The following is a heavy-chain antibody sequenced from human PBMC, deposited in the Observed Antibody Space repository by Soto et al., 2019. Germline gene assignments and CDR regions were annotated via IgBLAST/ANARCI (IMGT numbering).Heavy chain of an antibody. Sequence: QVQLQESGPGLVKPSQTLSLTCTVSGASISNSDYYWSWIRQPPGKGLEWIGHIFYSGSTYCNPSLKSRVTISVDTSRNQFSLKLTSVTAADTAVYYCARFIVVVPAATGFNWFDPWGQGTLVTVSS. CDR2: IFYSGST. CDR1: GASISNSDYY. CDR3: ARFIVVVPAATGFNWFDP. V-gene: IGHV4-30-4*01. D-gene: IGHD2-2*01. J-gene: IGHJ5*02.